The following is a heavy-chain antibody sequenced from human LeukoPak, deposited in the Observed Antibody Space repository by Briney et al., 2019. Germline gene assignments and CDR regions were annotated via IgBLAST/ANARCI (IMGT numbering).Heavy chain of an antibody. J-gene: IGHJ4*02. V-gene: IGHV1-2*02. CDR3: SSAMTAVAQILLDF. CDR1: GYTFTGYY. CDR2: INPNSGGT. D-gene: IGHD4-23*01. Sequence: ASVKVSCKASGYTFTGYYMHWVRQAPGQGLEWMGWINPNSGGTNYAQKFQGRVTMTRDTSISPAYMELSRLRSDDTAVYYCSSAMTAVAQILLDFWGQGTLVTVSS.